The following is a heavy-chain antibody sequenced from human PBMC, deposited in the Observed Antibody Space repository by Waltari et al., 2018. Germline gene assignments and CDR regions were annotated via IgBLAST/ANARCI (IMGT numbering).Heavy chain of an antibody. CDR1: GGPISSYY. J-gene: IGHJ3*02. CDR3: ARRWVGATKDAFDI. D-gene: IGHD1-26*01. Sequence: QVQLQESGPGLVKPSETLSLTCTVSGGPISSYYWSWIRQPPGKGLEWIGYIYYSGSTNYNPSLKSRVTISVDTSKNQFSLKLGSVTAADTAVYYCARRWVGATKDAFDIWGQGTMVTVSS. V-gene: IGHV4-59*08. CDR2: IYYSGST.